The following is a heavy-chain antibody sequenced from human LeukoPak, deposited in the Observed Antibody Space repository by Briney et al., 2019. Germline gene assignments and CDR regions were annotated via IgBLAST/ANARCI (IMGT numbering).Heavy chain of an antibody. CDR2: ISSSGTTR. J-gene: IGHJ6*02. D-gene: IGHD1-1*01. Sequence: GGSLRLSCAASGFTLRNYEMNWARQAPGKGLEWLSYISSSGTTRYYADSVKGRFTISRDNAKNSLYLQMNSLRAEDTALYYCARGRYNWNDPTFMDVWGQGTTVSVSS. CDR1: GFTLRNYE. CDR3: ARGRYNWNDPTFMDV. V-gene: IGHV3-48*03.